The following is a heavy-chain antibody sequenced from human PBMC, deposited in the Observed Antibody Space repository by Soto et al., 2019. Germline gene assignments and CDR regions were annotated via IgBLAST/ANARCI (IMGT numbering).Heavy chain of an antibody. Sequence: QVQLVESGGGVVQPGRSRRLSCEASGFTFRRYGIHWVRQAPGKGLEWVAVIWFDGSNQYYADSVKGRFTISRDNSRNTLYLQMNSLRAEDTAVYYCARDGTEQWLVGWYFDLWGRGTLVTVSS. D-gene: IGHD6-19*01. CDR3: ARDGTEQWLVGWYFDL. CDR1: GFTFRRYG. CDR2: IWFDGSNQ. J-gene: IGHJ2*01. V-gene: IGHV3-33*01.